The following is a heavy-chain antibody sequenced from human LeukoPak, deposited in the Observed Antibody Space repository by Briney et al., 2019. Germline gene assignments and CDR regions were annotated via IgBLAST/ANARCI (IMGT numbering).Heavy chain of an antibody. CDR2: INHRGDT. V-gene: IGHV4-34*01. D-gene: IGHD1-1*01. CDR1: GGSFSGYY. CDR3: ARGPTISETGYFDY. J-gene: IGHJ4*03. Sequence: SETLSLTCAVSGGSFSGYYWSWIRQSPGRGLEWIGEINHRGDTNYNSSVKSRVTISVDTSKNQFSLKVRSLTAADTAVYYCARGPTISETGYFDYWGQGTLVTVSS.